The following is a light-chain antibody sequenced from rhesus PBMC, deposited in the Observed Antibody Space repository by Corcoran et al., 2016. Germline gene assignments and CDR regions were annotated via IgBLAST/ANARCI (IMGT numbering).Light chain of an antibody. J-gene: IGKJ2*01. CDR2: LGS. Sequence: DIVMTQTPLSLPVTPGEPASISFRSSQTLLHSDGYTYLDWSLQNPGPSPQLLIYLGSNRASGVPDRYSGRGSGTDFTLKISRVEAEDVGVYYCMQGTQLPYSFGQGTKVEIK. CDR3: MQGTQLPYS. V-gene: IGKV2-78*01. CDR1: QTLLHSDGYTY.